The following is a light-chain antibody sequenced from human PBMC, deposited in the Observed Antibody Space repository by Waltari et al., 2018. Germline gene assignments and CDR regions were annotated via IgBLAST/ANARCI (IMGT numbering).Light chain of an antibody. Sequence: SYELTQPPSVAVSPGPTPSLTCSGDVLSTQFTYWYQQEPGQFPVVVSYKDDQRLSAIPGRFSGSKAGTTVTLTITGVQAEDEADYHWQSTDGRGPSWLFGGGTKLTVL. CDR3: QSTDGRGPSWL. CDR2: KDD. CDR1: VLSTQF. J-gene: IGLJ3*02. V-gene: IGLV3-25*03.